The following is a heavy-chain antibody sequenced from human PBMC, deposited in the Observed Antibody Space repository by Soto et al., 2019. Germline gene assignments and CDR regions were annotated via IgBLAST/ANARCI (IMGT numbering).Heavy chain of an antibody. CDR2: IYYSGST. V-gene: IGHV4-30-4*01. CDR1: GGSSSSGYYY. CDR3: ARDLTPDY. Sequence: PSETLSLTCPVSGGSSSSGYYYWSWIRQPPGKGLEWIGYIYYSGSTYYNPSLKSRVTISVDTSKNQFSLKLSSVTAADTAVYYCARDLTPDYWGQGTLVTVSS. J-gene: IGHJ4*02.